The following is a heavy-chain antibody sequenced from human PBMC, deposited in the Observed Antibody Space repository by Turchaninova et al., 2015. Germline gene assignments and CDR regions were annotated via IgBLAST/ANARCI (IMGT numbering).Heavy chain of an antibody. CDR3: ARRPLHSSGYFDY. Sequence: QVQLQESGPGLVKPSETLSLTCTVSGYSISSAYYWGWIRQPPGKGLEWFGRFYDSERTYFNPSLTSRVTMSIDTSKTHFSLKLNSVTAADTAVYYCARRPLHSSGYFDYWGQGTLVTVSS. V-gene: IGHV4-38-2*02. CDR2: FYDSERT. CDR1: GYSISSAYY. D-gene: IGHD6-19*01. J-gene: IGHJ4*02.